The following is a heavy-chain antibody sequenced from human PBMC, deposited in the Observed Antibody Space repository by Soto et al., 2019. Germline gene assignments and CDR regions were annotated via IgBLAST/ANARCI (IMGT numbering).Heavy chain of an antibody. Sequence: PSETLSLTCTVSGGSISSSNYFWGWIRQPPGKGLEWIGSMYYSGSTYYNPSLKSRVTISVDTSKNQFSLKLSSVTAADTAMYYCARHGERTIRSLNWFDPSGQGTLVTVSS. V-gene: IGHV4-39*01. CDR2: MYYSGST. CDR3: ARHGERTIRSLNWFDP. D-gene: IGHD4-17*01. J-gene: IGHJ5*02. CDR1: GGSISSSNYF.